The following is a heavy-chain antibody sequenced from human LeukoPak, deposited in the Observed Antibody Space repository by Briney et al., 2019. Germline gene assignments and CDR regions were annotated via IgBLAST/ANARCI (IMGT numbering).Heavy chain of an antibody. Sequence: SETLSLTCTVSGGSISSSSYYWGWIRQPPGKGLEWIGSIYYSGSTYYNPSLKSRVTISVDTSKNQFSLKLSSVTAADTAVYYCARCGKGRLWFREPNNWFDPWGQGTLVTVSS. CDR3: ARCGKGRLWFREPNNWFDP. J-gene: IGHJ5*02. D-gene: IGHD3-10*01. CDR2: IYYSGST. CDR1: GGSISSSSYY. V-gene: IGHV4-39*01.